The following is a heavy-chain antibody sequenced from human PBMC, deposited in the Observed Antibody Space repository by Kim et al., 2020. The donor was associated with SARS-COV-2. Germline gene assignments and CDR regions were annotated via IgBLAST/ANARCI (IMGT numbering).Heavy chain of an antibody. J-gene: IGHJ4*02. CDR3: ARKVRGVMDY. V-gene: IGHV4-31*03. CDR1: GGSISSGGYY. CDR2: IYYSGST. Sequence: SETLSLTCTVSGGSISSGGYYWSWIRQHPGKGLEWIGYIYYSGSTYYNPSLKSRVTISVDTSKNQFSLKLSSVTAADTAVYYCARKVRGVMDYWGQGNLVTVSS. D-gene: IGHD3-10*01.